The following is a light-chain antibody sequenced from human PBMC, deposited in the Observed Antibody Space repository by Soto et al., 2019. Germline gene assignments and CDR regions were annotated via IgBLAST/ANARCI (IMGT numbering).Light chain of an antibody. CDR2: RAS. CDR1: QIISTY. Sequence: DLQMTQSPSSLSESVGDRVTISCRSSQIISTYLNWYQQKPGTAPRLLISRASSVQSGVPPRFSGSGSGRDFTLIISSLRPEDIGTYFCQQSYSSPWTFGPGTRVEI. CDR3: QQSYSSPWT. V-gene: IGKV1-39*01. J-gene: IGKJ1*01.